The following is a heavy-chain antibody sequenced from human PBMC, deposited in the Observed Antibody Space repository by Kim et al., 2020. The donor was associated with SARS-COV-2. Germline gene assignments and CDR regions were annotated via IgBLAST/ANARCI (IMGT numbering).Heavy chain of an antibody. CDR1: GFTFSSYG. Sequence: GGSLRLSCAASGFTFSSYGMHWVRQAPGKGLEWVAVISYDGSNKYYADSVKGRFTISRDNSKNTLYLQMNSLRAEDTAVYYCAKVPAASLGDYYGMDVWGQGTTVTVSS. CDR2: ISYDGSNK. J-gene: IGHJ6*02. D-gene: IGHD2-2*01. V-gene: IGHV3-30*18. CDR3: AKVPAASLGDYYGMDV.